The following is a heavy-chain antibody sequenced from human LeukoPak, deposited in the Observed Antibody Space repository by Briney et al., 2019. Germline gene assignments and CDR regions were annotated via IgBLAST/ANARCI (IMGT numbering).Heavy chain of an antibody. J-gene: IGHJ4*02. CDR1: GFTFSNAW. V-gene: IGHV3-15*01. Sequence: GGSLRLSCAASGFTFSNAWMSWVRQAPGKGPEWVGRIKSKTDGGTTDYAAPVKGRFTISRDDSKNTLYLQMNSLKTEDTAVYYCTTYFSESYVIAIGSVDYWGQGTLVTVSS. CDR2: IKSKTDGGTT. CDR3: TTYFSESYVIAIGSVDY. D-gene: IGHD2-21*01.